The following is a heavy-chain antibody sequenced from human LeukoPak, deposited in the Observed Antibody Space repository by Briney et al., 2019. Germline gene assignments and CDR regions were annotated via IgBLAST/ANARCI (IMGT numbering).Heavy chain of an antibody. V-gene: IGHV1-2*02. D-gene: IGHD6-19*01. J-gene: IGHJ5*02. CDR1: GYTFTGYY. CDR3: ARGPVAVANWFDP. CDR2: INPNSGGT. Sequence: ASVKVSCKASGYTFTGYYMHWVRQAPGQGLEWMGWINPNSGGTNYAQKFQGRVTMTRDTTISTAYMELSRLRSNDTAVYYCARGPVAVANWFDPWGQGTLVTVSS.